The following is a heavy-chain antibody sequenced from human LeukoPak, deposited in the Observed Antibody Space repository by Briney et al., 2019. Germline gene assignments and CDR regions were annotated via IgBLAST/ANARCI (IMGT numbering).Heavy chain of an antibody. V-gene: IGHV3-21*01. CDR2: ISSSSSYI. D-gene: IGHD5-12*01. CDR1: GFTFSSYS. CDR3: AREGGYHGYFDY. Sequence: GGSLRLSCAASGFTFSSYSMNWVRQAPGKGLEWVSSISSSSSYIYYADSVKGRFTISRDNAKNSLYLQMNSLRAEDTAVYYCAREGGYHGYFDYWGQGTLVTVSS. J-gene: IGHJ4*02.